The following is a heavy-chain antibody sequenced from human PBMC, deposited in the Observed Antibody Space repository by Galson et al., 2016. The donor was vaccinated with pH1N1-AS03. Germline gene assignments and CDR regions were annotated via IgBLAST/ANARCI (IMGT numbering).Heavy chain of an antibody. Sequence: SLRLSCAASGFTSNRHAMHWVRQAPGKGLEWVAIMSYDGSTKYYTDSVRDRFTTSRDNSKKTLYLHMSSLRAEDTAVYYCAKDLHFYDSYYLDYWGRGTLVIVSS. V-gene: IGHV3-30*18. CDR1: GFTSNRHA. D-gene: IGHD2/OR15-2a*01. J-gene: IGHJ4*02. CDR3: AKDLHFYDSYYLDY. CDR2: MSYDGSTK.